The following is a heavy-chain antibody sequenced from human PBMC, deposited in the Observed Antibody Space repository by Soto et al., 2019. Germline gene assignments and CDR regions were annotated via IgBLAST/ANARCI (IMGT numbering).Heavy chain of an antibody. V-gene: IGHV3-73*01. CDR1: GFTFSGSA. Sequence: GGSLRLSCAASGFTFSGSAMHWVRQASGKGLEWVGRIRSKANSYATAYAASVKGRFTISRDDSKNTAYLQMNSLKTEDTAVNYCTTNCGGDCYYQYYYDSSGYYYDYWGQGTLVTVSS. CDR3: TTNCGGDCYYQYYYDSSGYYYDY. D-gene: IGHD3-22*01. CDR2: IRSKANSYAT. J-gene: IGHJ4*02.